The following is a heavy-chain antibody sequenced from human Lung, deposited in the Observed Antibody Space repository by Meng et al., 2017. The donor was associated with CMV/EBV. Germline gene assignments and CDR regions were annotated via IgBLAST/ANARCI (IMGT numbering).Heavy chain of an antibody. CDR1: GYKFTTYH. CDR3: ARRPGYDHHDY. J-gene: IGHJ4*02. Sequence: ASVXVSCKASGYKFTTYHLSWVRQAPGQGLEWMGWVSAYNGDTNYVQKFQGRVIMTADTSTSTAYMELRNLTSDDTAVYYCARRPGYDHHDYWGQGTLVTVSS. V-gene: IGHV1-18*04. D-gene: IGHD2-15*01. CDR2: VSAYNGDT.